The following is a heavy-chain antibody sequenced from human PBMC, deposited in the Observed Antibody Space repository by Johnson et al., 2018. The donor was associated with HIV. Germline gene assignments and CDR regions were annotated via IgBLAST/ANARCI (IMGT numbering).Heavy chain of an antibody. D-gene: IGHD1-26*01. CDR3: ARSRWGSTLGALDI. J-gene: IGHJ3*02. Sequence: QVLLVESGGGSAKPAGSPRLSCAASHFMFSSYAMHWVRQAPGKGLEWVAVISYDGSNKYYADSVKGRFTISRDNSKNTLYLQMNSLRAGDTAVYYCARSRWGSTLGALDIWGQGTMVTVSS. CDR2: ISYDGSNK. CDR1: HFMFSSYA. V-gene: IGHV3-30*14.